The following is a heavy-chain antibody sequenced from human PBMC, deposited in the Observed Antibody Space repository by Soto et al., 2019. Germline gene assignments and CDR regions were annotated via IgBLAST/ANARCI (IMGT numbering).Heavy chain of an antibody. CDR3: VRSSGSSWPRFWFDP. J-gene: IGHJ5*02. D-gene: IGHD6-13*01. Sequence: SETLSLTCTVSGDSISSSSYFWGWIRQQPGKGLEWIGSIYYSGNTYYNPSLKSRVTISVDTSKNQFSLKLSSVTAADTAVYFFVRSSGSSWPRFWFDPWGQGTPVTVSS. V-gene: IGHV4-39*01. CDR1: GDSISSSSYF. CDR2: IYYSGNT.